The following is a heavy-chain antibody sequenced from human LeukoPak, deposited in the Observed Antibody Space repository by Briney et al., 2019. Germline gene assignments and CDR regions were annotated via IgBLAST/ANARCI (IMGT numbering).Heavy chain of an antibody. CDR3: AKAAYSHGLYLFDY. D-gene: IGHD5-18*01. CDR1: GFTFSSYG. J-gene: IGHJ4*02. CDR2: ISYDGSNE. Sequence: GSLRLSCAASGFTFSSYGMHWVRQAPVKGLEWVAFISYDGSNEYYADSVKGRLTISRDNSKNTLYLQMNSLRAEDTAVYYCAKAAYSHGLYLFDYWGQGTLVTVSS. V-gene: IGHV3-30*18.